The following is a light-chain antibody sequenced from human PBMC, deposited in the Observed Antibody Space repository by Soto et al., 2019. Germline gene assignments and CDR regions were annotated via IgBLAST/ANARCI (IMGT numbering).Light chain of an antibody. CDR1: QSVSTT. Sequence: EIVMTQSPATLSVSPGERATLSCRASQSVSTTVAWYQQKSGQAPRLLIYYGFTRATGVPARFSGSGSGTDFTLTITSLQSEDLGVYYCQQYKDWPTTFGQGTKVEI. CDR2: YGF. CDR3: QQYKDWPTT. V-gene: IGKV3-15*01. J-gene: IGKJ1*01.